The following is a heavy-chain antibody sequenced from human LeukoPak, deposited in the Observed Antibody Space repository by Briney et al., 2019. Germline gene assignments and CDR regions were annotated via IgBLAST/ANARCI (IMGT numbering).Heavy chain of an antibody. CDR1: GYTFTSYG. CDR3: ARSNYYDSSGYYGGDY. CDR2: ISAYNGNT. D-gene: IGHD3-22*01. V-gene: IGHV1-18*01. J-gene: IGHJ4*02. Sequence: ASVTVSCKASGYTFTSYGISWVRQAPGQGLEWMGWISAYNGNTNYAQKLQGRVTMTTDTSTSTAYMELRSLRSDDTAVYYCARSNYYDSSGYYGGDYWGQGTLVTVSS.